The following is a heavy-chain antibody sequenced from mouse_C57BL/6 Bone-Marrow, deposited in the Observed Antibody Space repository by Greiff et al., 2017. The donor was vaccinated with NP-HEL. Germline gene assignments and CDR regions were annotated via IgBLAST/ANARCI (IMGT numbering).Heavy chain of an antibody. Sequence: EVKLEESGGGLVQPGGSMKLSCVASGFTFSNYWMNWVRQSPEKGLEWVAQIRLKSDNYATHYAESVQGRFTISSDDSKICVYLQLHNLRSADTGIYYCTVYYDYLDYWRQGTTLTVSS. V-gene: IGHV6-3*01. CDR3: TVYYDYLDY. D-gene: IGHD2-4*01. CDR2: IRLKSDNYAT. CDR1: GFTFSNYW. J-gene: IGHJ2*01.